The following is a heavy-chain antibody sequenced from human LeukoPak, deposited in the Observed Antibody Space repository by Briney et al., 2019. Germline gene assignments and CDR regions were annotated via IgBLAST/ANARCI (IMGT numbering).Heavy chain of an antibody. J-gene: IGHJ4*02. Sequence: GGSLRLSCAASGFTFSSYAMSWVRQTPGKGLEWVSSISSSSSYIYYADSVKGRFTISRDNAKNSLYLQMNSLRAEDTAVYYCATGETLHHLEWPPTYYFDYWGQGTLVTASS. CDR1: GFTFSSYA. V-gene: IGHV3-21*01. D-gene: IGHD3-3*01. CDR3: ATGETLHHLEWPPTYYFDY. CDR2: ISSSSSYI.